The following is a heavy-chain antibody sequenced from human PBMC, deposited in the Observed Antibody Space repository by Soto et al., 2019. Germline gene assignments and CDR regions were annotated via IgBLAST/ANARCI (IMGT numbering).Heavy chain of an antibody. CDR3: ASCDYSRGYSNYY. V-gene: IGHV3-21*01. CDR1: GFTFSSYS. CDR2: ISSSSSYI. Sequence: EVQLVESGGGLVKPGGSLRLSCAASGFTFSSYSMNWVRQAPGKGLEWVSSISSSSSYIYYADSVKGRFTSSRDNSNSSLYLQINSLIAEDTAVYYCASCDYSRGYSNYYWGQGTLVIVSS. J-gene: IGHJ4*02. D-gene: IGHD3-22*01.